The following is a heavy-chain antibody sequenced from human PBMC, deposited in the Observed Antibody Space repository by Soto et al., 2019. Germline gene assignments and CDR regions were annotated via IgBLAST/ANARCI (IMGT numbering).Heavy chain of an antibody. J-gene: IGHJ6*02. CDR2: IDPSDSYT. Sequence: PGESLKISCKGSGYSFTTYWISWVRQMPGKGLEWMGSIDPSDSYTNYSPSFQGQVTISADKSISTAYLQWSSLKASDTAMYYCARPIVATIGDYGMDVWGQGTTVTV. V-gene: IGHV5-10-1*04. CDR1: GYSFTTYW. D-gene: IGHD5-12*01. CDR3: ARPIVATIGDYGMDV.